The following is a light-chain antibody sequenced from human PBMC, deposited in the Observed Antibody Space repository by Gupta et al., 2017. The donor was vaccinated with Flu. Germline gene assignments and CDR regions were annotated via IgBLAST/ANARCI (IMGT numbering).Light chain of an antibody. J-gene: IGLJ1*01. CDR2: DVT. CDR3: SSHAGRVTWV. V-gene: IGLV2-11*01. Sequence: QSAPTQPSSVSGSPASSVTNSCTGPTNDVGGSNRVSWYQQRPGKAPKLILYDVTERPSGVPDRFSGSKSGNTASLTISGLQADDEADYYCSSHAGRVTWVFGTGTTVTVL. CDR1: TNDVGGSNR.